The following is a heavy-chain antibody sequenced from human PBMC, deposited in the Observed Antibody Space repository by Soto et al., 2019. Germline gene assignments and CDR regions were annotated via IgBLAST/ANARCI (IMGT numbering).Heavy chain of an antibody. J-gene: IGHJ3*02. Sequence: LVNPTQTLTLTCTFSGFSLSTSGMCVSWIRQPPGKALEWLARIDWDDDKNYSTSLKTRLTISKDTSKNQVVLTMTNMDPVDTATYYCARIRSHYNILTGYSTDAFDIWGQGTMVTVS. V-gene: IGHV2-70*11. CDR1: GFSLSTSGMC. D-gene: IGHD3-9*01. CDR2: IDWDDDK. CDR3: ARIRSHYNILTGYSTDAFDI.